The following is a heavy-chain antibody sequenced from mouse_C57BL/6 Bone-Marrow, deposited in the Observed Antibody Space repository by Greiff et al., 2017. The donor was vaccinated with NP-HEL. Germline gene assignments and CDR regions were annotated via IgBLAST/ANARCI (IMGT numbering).Heavy chain of an antibody. J-gene: IGHJ4*01. CDR2: ISYDGSN. CDR1: GYSITSGYY. V-gene: IGHV3-6*01. CDR3: ARVGPLMDY. Sequence: EVKLVESGPGLVKPSQSLSLTCSVTGYSITSGYYWNWIRQFPGNKLEWMGYISYDGSNNYNPSLKNRISITRDTSKNQFFLKLNSVTTEDTATYYCARVGPLMDYWGQGTSVTVSS.